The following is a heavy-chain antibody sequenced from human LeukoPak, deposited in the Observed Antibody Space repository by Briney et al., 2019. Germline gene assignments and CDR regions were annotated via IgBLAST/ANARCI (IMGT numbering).Heavy chain of an antibody. Sequence: ASVKVSCKASGYTFTSYGISWVRQAPGQGLEWMGWISAYNGNTNYAQKLQGRVTMTTDTSTSTAYMELRSLRSEDTAVYYCALTGDTAMATDYWGQGTLVTVSS. D-gene: IGHD5-18*01. CDR3: ALTGDTAMATDY. V-gene: IGHV1-18*01. CDR2: ISAYNGNT. J-gene: IGHJ4*02. CDR1: GYTFTSYG.